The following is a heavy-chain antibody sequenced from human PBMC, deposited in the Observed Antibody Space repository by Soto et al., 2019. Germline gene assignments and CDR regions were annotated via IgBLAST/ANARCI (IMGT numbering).Heavy chain of an antibody. J-gene: IGHJ6*02. CDR2: INHRGST. V-gene: IGHV4-34*01. Sequence: QVQLQQWGAGLLKPSETLSLTCAVYGGSFSGYYWGWIRQPPGKGLEWIGEINHRGSTNYNPSLNSRATISVDTSKNQFSLKLSSVTAADTPVYYCARRYYRPSGGMDDWGQGTTVTVSS. CDR1: GGSFSGYY. D-gene: IGHD3-10*01. CDR3: ARRYYRPSGGMDD.